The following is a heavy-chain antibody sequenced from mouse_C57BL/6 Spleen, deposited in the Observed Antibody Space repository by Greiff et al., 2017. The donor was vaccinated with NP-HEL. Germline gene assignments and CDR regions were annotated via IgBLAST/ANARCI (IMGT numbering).Heavy chain of an antibody. D-gene: IGHD1-1*01. Sequence: DVHLVESGGGLVKPGGSLKLSCAASGFTFSDYGMHWVRQAPEKGLEWVAYISSGSSTIYYADTVKGRFTISRDNAKNTLLLQMTSLRSEDTAMYYCARSYGSSYGWYFDVWGTGTTVTVSS. CDR1: GFTFSDYG. CDR3: ARSYGSSYGWYFDV. CDR2: ISSGSSTI. J-gene: IGHJ1*03. V-gene: IGHV5-17*01.